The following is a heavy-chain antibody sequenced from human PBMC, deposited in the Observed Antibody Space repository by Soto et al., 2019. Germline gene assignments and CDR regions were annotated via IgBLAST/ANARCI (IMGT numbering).Heavy chain of an antibody. CDR2: ITYDGSNQ. V-gene: IGHV3-30-3*01. D-gene: IGHD1-26*01. J-gene: IGHJ4*01. CDR3: ARAPSGSYLEFDY. Sequence: PVGSVRLSCAASGLIFSSYTMHWVRQAPGKGLEWVGVITYDGSNQYYADSVKGRFTISRDNSRNMLFLQMNSLRPDDTAVYYCARAPSGSYLEFDYWGQGTLVT. CDR1: GLIFSSYT.